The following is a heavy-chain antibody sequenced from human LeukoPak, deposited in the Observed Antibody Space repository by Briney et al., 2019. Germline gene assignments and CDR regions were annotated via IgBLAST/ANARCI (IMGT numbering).Heavy chain of an antibody. CDR2: IYYSGST. Sequence: KPSETLSLTCTVSGGSISSYYWSWIRQPPGKGLEWIGYIYYSGSTNYNPSLKSRVTISVDTSKNQLSLKLSSVTAADTAVYYCARVIFNDSSGYYYPYYFDYWGQGTLVTVSS. V-gene: IGHV4-59*01. CDR3: ARVIFNDSSGYYYPYYFDY. J-gene: IGHJ4*02. D-gene: IGHD3-22*01. CDR1: GGSISSYY.